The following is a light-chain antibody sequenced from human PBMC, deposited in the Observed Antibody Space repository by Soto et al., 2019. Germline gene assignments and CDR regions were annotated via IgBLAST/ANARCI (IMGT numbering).Light chain of an antibody. Sequence: DIQLTQSPSFLSASVGDRVTITCRASQGISSYLAWYQQKPRKAPNLLIYAASTLQSGVPSRFSGSGSGTDFTLTISSLQPEDFATYYCQQLHSYPRTFGQGTKVEI. CDR3: QQLHSYPRT. CDR1: QGISSY. V-gene: IGKV1-9*01. CDR2: AAS. J-gene: IGKJ1*01.